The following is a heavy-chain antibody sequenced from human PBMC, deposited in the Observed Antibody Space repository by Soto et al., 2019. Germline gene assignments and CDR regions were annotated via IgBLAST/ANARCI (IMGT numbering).Heavy chain of an antibody. D-gene: IGHD3-22*01. CDR2: ISSTSNTI. CDR1: GFTFSTYS. V-gene: IGHV3-48*01. CDR3: AKDGDSSSYYLIDY. J-gene: IGHJ4*02. Sequence: GGSLRLSCAASGFTFSTYSMNWVHQAPGKGLEWISYISSTSNTIYYADSVKGRFTISRDNAKNSLYLQMNSLRPDDTALYYCAKDGDSSSYYLIDYWGQGTLVTVSS.